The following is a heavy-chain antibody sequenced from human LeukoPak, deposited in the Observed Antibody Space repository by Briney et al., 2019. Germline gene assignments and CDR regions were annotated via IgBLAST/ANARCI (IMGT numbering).Heavy chain of an antibody. J-gene: IGHJ4*02. CDR3: SRSQFDY. CDR2: ISGDGTIK. V-gene: IGHV3-74*03. Sequence: PGGSLRLSCEPSGFPFSSYWMLWIRQAPGKGLVWVARISGDGTIKTYADFVRGRFTISRDNTKNILYLQMNSLKVEDTAIYFCSRSQFDYWGQGVLVNVSS. CDR1: GFPFSSYW.